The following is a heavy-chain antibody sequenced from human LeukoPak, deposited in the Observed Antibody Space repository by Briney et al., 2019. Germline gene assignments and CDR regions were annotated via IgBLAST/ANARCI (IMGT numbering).Heavy chain of an antibody. CDR1: GGTFSSYA. Sequence: ASVKVSCKASGGTFSSYAISWVRQAPGQGLEWMGGIIPIFGTANYAQKFQGRVTITTDESTSTAYMELSSLRSEDTAVYYCAGDQLLYLMRFDYWGQGTLVTVSS. CDR2: IIPIFGTA. J-gene: IGHJ4*02. D-gene: IGHD2-2*02. CDR3: AGDQLLYLMRFDY. V-gene: IGHV1-69*05.